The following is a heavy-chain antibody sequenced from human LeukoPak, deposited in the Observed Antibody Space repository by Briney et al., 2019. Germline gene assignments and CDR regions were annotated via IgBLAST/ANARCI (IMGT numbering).Heavy chain of an antibody. CDR1: GGSISSYY. CDR2: IYYSGST. CDR3: ARGDRYCSSTSCWGFDP. Sequence: SETLSLTCTVSGGSISSYYWSWIRQPPGKGLEWIGYIYYSGSTYYNPSLKSRVTISVDTSKNQFSLKLSSVTAADTAVYYCARGDRYCSSTSCWGFDPWGQGTLVTVSS. J-gene: IGHJ5*02. D-gene: IGHD2-2*01. V-gene: IGHV4-30-4*08.